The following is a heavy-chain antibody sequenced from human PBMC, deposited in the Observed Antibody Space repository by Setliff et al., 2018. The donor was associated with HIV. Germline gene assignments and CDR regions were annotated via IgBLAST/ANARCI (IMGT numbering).Heavy chain of an antibody. CDR1: GFTFRNYK. V-gene: IGHV3-23*01. D-gene: IGHD3-3*01. CDR3: ARGTDYDLWTYYYYMDV. J-gene: IGHJ6*03. Sequence: SLRLSCAASGFTFRNYKMNWVRQAPGKGLEWVSAILSTGERTFYADSVKGRFTISRDNSKNTVYLQMNSLRAEDTAEYCARGTDYDLWTYYYYMDVWGKGTTVTVSS. CDR2: ILSTGERT.